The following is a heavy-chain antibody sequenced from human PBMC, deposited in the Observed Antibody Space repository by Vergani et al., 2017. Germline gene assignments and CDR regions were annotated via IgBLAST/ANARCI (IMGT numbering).Heavy chain of an antibody. V-gene: IGHV4-59*12. CDR2: IYYSGST. Sequence: QVQLQESGPGLVKPSETLSLTCTVSGGSISSYYWSWIRQPPGKGLEWIGYIYYSGSTYYNPSLKSRVTISVDTSKNQFSLKLSSVTAADTAVYYCANDDYSNYEGYWGQGTLVTVSS. CDR1: GGSISSYY. CDR3: ANDDYSNYEGY. J-gene: IGHJ4*02. D-gene: IGHD4-11*01.